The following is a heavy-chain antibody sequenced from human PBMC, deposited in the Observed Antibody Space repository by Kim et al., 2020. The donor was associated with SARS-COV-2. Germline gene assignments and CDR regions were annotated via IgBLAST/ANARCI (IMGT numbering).Heavy chain of an antibody. Sequence: NYNPSLKSRVTLSVDTSKNQFSLRRSSVTAADTAVYYCASFDSSGWGFDPWGQGTLVTVSS. V-gene: IGHV4-34*01. J-gene: IGHJ5*02. CDR3: ASFDSSGWGFDP. D-gene: IGHD3-22*01.